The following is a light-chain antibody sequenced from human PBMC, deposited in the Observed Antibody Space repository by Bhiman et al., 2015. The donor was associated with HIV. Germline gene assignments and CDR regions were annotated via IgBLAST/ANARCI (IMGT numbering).Light chain of an antibody. CDR2: EVS. CDR1: SSDVGGYNY. J-gene: IGLJ3*02. Sequence: QSALTQPPSASGSLGQSVTISCTGTSSDVGGYNYVSWYQQHPGKAPKLMIYEVSKRPSGVPDRFSGSKSGNTASLTVSGLQAEDEADYYCSSYAGSSTPWVFGGGTKLTVL. V-gene: IGLV2-8*01. CDR3: SSYAGSSTPWV.